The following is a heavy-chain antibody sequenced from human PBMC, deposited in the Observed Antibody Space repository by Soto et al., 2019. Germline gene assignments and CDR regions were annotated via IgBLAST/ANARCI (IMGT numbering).Heavy chain of an antibody. CDR1: GFTVSSNY. D-gene: IGHD3-3*01. CDR3: AREALTIFGVANDY. Sequence: GGSLRLSCAASGFTVSSNYMSWVRQAPGKGLEWVSVIYSGGSTYYADSVKGRFTISRDNSKNTLYLQMNSLRAEDTAVYYCAREALTIFGVANDYWGQGTLVTVSS. V-gene: IGHV3-66*01. J-gene: IGHJ4*02. CDR2: IYSGGST.